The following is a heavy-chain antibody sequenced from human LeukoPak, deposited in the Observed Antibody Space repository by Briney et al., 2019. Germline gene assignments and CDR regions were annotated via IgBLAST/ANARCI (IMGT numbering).Heavy chain of an antibody. CDR3: ARDASTTIFGFFDY. J-gene: IGHJ4*02. V-gene: IGHV1-3*01. Sequence: ASVKVSCKASGYTFTSYAMHWVRQAPGQRLEWMGWINAGNGNTKYSQKFQGRVTITRDTSASTAYMELSSLRSEDTAVYYCARDASTTIFGFFDYWGQGTLVTVSS. D-gene: IGHD3-3*01. CDR1: GYTFTSYA. CDR2: INAGNGNT.